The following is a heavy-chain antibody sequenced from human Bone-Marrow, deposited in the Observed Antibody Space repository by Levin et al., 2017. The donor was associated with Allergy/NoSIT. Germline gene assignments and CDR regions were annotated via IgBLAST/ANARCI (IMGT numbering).Heavy chain of an antibody. CDR3: ARDPCSGGSCHLLMDY. Sequence: GESLKISCAASGFTFSSYSMNWVRQAPGKGLEWVSSISSSSSYIYYADSVKGRFTISRDNAKNSLYLQMNSLRAEDTAVYYCARDPCSGGSCHLLMDYWGQGTLVTVSS. J-gene: IGHJ4*02. CDR2: ISSSSSYI. V-gene: IGHV3-21*01. D-gene: IGHD2-15*01. CDR1: GFTFSSYS.